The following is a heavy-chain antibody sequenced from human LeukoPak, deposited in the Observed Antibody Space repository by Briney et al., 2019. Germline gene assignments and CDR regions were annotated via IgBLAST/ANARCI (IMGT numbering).Heavy chain of an antibody. CDR1: GGSISSGGYY. V-gene: IGHV4-31*03. J-gene: IGHJ6*02. CDR2: IYYSGST. D-gene: IGHD4-17*01. Sequence: SETLSLTCTVSGGSISSGGYYWSWNRQHPGKGLECIGYIYYSGSTYYNPSLKSRVTISVDTSKNQFSLKLSSVTAADTAVYYCARDPPDYVDYGMDVWGQGTTVTVSS. CDR3: ARDPPDYVDYGMDV.